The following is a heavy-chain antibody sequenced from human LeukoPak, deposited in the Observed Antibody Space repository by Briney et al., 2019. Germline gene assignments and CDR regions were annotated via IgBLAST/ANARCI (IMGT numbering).Heavy chain of an antibody. J-gene: IGHJ6*03. CDR2: IYYSGST. CDR3: ARENTNYYYYYMDV. V-gene: IGHV4-59*01. D-gene: IGHD2-2*01. CDR1: GGSISSYY. Sequence: SETLSLTCTVSGGSISSYYWSWIRQPPGKGLEWIGYIYYSGSTNYNPSLKSRVTISVDTSKNQFSLKLSSVTAADTAVYYCARENTNYYYYYMDVWGKGTTVTVSS.